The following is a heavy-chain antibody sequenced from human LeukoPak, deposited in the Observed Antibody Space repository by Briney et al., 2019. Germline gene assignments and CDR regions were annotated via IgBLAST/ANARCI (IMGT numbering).Heavy chain of an antibody. CDR3: AREAALYSGSYYLLDY. CDR2: INPNSGGT. Sequence: ASVKVSCKASGYTFTGYYMHWVRQAPGQGLEWMGWINPNSGGTNYAQKFQGRVTMTRDTSISTAYMELSRLRSEDTAVYYCAREAALYSGSYYLLDYWGQGTLVTVSS. D-gene: IGHD1-26*01. V-gene: IGHV1-2*02. J-gene: IGHJ4*02. CDR1: GYTFTGYY.